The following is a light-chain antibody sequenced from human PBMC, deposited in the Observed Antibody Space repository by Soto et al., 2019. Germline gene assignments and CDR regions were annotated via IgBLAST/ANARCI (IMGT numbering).Light chain of an antibody. V-gene: IGLV1-44*01. Sequence: QAVVTQPPSASGTPGQRVTISCSGSGSSIGTNTVNWYRQLPGTAPKLLIYGDNQRPSGVPERFSGSKSGTSASLAISGLQSEDEADYYCAAWDGSLNNVLFGGGTKVTVL. CDR3: AAWDGSLNNVL. CDR1: GSSIGTNT. J-gene: IGLJ2*01. CDR2: GDN.